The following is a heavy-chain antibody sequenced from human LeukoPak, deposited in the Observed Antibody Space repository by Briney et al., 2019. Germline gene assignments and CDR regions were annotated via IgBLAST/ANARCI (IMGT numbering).Heavy chain of an antibody. CDR2: INHSGST. CDR3: ARRVATIIYAASNRPFDH. Sequence: SETLSLTCAVYGGSFSGYYWSWIRQPPGKGLEWIGEINHSGSTNYNPSLKSRVTISVDTSKNQFSLKLSSVTAADTAVYYCARRVATIIYAASNRPFDHWGQGTLDTVSS. J-gene: IGHJ4*02. CDR1: GGSFSGYY. V-gene: IGHV4-34*01. D-gene: IGHD5-12*01.